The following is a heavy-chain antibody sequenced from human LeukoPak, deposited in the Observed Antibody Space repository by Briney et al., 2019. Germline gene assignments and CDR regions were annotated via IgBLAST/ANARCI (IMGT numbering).Heavy chain of an antibody. V-gene: IGHV3-11*01. J-gene: IGHJ4*02. D-gene: IGHD3-3*01. CDR1: GFTFSDYY. CDR2: ISSSGSTI. Sequence: PGGSLRLSCAASGFTFSDYYMSWIRQAPGKGLEWVPYISSSGSTIYYADSVKGRFTISRDNAKNLLYLQMNSLRAEDTAVYYCAKGAYYHFWSGPGDYWGQGTLVTVSS. CDR3: AKGAYYHFWSGPGDY.